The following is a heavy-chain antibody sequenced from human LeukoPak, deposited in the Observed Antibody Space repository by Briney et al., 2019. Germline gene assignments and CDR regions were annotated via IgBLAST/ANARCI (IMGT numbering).Heavy chain of an antibody. D-gene: IGHD5-18*01. CDR1: GGSISSYY. V-gene: IGHV4-59*12. Sequence: SETLSLTCTVSGGSISSYYWSWIRQPPGKGLEWIGYIYYSGSTNYNPSLKSRVTISVDTSKNQFSLKLSSVTAADTAVYYCARRDVDTETWGQGTLVTVSS. J-gene: IGHJ4*02. CDR2: IYYSGST. CDR3: ARRDVDTET.